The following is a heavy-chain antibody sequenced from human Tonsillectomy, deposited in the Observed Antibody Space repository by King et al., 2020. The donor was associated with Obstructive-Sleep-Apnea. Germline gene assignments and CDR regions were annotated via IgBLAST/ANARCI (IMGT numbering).Heavy chain of an antibody. V-gene: IGHV3-30*04. D-gene: IGHD1-26*01. CDR1: GFTFSSYA. J-gene: IGHJ6*02. CDR2: ISYDGSNK. Sequence: VQLVESGGGVVQPGRSLRLSCAASGFTFSSYAMHWVRQAPGKGLEGVAVISYDGSNKYYADSVKGRFTIPRDNSKNTLYLQMNSLRAEDTAVYYCAGSAPPPWELPCYYGMDVWGQGTTVTVSS. CDR3: AGSAPPPWELPCYYGMDV.